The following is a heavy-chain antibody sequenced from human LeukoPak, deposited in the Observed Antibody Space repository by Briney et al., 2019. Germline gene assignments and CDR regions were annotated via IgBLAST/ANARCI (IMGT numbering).Heavy chain of an antibody. V-gene: IGHV1-18*01. CDR2: ISEYNGNT. D-gene: IGHD3-10*01. CDR3: ARSSGSYYLLFAY. CDR1: GYTFSTYV. J-gene: IGHJ4*02. Sequence: ASVKVSCKASGYTFSTYVINWVRQAPGQGLEGMGWISEYNGNTNSAQNFQGRVNMTSDTSTSTTYMELRTLRSHDTAVYSCARSSGSYYLLFAYWGQGTLVTVSS.